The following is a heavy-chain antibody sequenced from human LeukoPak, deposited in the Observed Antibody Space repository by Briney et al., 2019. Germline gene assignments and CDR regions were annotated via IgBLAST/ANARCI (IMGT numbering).Heavy chain of an antibody. V-gene: IGHV3-74*01. CDR3: ARVLSGGDRSLDY. J-gene: IGHJ4*02. Sequence: PGRSLRLSCAASGFTFSSYWMHWVRQAPGKGLVWVSRIYTDGTGPSYADSVKGRFTISRDNAKNTLYLQMNSLRAEDTAVYYCARVLSGGDRSLDYWGQGALVSVSS. CDR2: IYTDGTGP. CDR1: GFTFSSYW. D-gene: IGHD2-21*02.